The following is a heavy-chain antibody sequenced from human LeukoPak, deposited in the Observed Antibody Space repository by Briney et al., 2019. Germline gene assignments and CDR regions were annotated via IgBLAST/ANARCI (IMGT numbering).Heavy chain of an antibody. Sequence: GGSLRLSCAASGFTFSSYAMHWVRQAPGKELEWVAVISYDGSNKYYADSVKGRFTISRDNSKNTLYLQMNSLRAEDTAVYYCARDRQLDYYYYGMDVWGKGTTVTVSS. CDR3: ARDRQLDYYYYGMDV. CDR2: ISYDGSNK. V-gene: IGHV3-30*04. CDR1: GFTFSSYA. D-gene: IGHD1-1*01. J-gene: IGHJ6*04.